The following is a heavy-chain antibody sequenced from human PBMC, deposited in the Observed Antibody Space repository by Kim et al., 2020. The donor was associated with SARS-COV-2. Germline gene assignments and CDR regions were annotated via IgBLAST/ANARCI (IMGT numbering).Heavy chain of an antibody. J-gene: IGHJ4*02. CDR3: ARGTYGSGSYFNY. D-gene: IGHD3-10*01. V-gene: IGHV4-59*09. Sequence: TPPLKSRVTISVDTSKTQFSLKLSSVTAAETAVYYCARGTYGSGSYFNYWGQGTLVTVSS.